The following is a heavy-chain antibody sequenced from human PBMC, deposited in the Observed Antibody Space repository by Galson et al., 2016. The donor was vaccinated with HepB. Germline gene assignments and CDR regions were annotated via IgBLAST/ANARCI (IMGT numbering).Heavy chain of an antibody. Sequence: SLRLSCAASGFTFSTYAMSWVRQAPGKGLEWVSGISGTGGRTYYADSVKGRSTIPRDTSKKTLYLEMNSLRAEDTAIYSCARDGSKNRNNWFDSWGQGTLVTVSS. CDR2: ISGTGGRT. D-gene: IGHD1-14*01. J-gene: IGHJ5*01. CDR1: GFTFSTYA. CDR3: ARDGSKNRNNWFDS. V-gene: IGHV3-23*01.